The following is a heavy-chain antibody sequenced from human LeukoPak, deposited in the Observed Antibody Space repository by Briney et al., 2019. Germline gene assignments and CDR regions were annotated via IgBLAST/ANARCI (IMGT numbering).Heavy chain of an antibody. CDR2: IQNDGNDK. CDR3: ARAVTWIDP. J-gene: IGHJ5*02. Sequence: GGSLRLSCVASGFTYSHNGMHWVRQAPGKGLEWVAFIQNDGNDKYYADSVKGRFTISKDNSKNTVDLQMNGLRAEDTAVYYCARAVTWIDPWGQGTLVIV. CDR1: GFTYSHNG. V-gene: IGHV3-30*02.